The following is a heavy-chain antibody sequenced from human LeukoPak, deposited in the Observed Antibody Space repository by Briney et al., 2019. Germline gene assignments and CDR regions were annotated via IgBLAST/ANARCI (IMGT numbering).Heavy chain of an antibody. Sequence: SETLSLTCAVYGGSFSGYYWSWIRQPPGKGLEWIGEINHSESTNYNPSLKSRVTISVDTSKNQFSLKLSSVTAADTAVYYCARGSSGYYYYYYGMDVWGQGTTVTVSS. J-gene: IGHJ6*02. CDR2: INHSEST. V-gene: IGHV4-34*01. CDR3: ARGSSGYYYYYYGMDV. CDR1: GGSFSGYY. D-gene: IGHD3-22*01.